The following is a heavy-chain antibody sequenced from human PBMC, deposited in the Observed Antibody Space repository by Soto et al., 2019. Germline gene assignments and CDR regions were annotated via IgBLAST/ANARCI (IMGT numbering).Heavy chain of an antibody. CDR3: AINYYDSSGYLY. V-gene: IGHV1-46*01. D-gene: IGHD3-22*01. CDR1: GHTLINYY. J-gene: IGHJ4*02. CDR2: IDPSGNGT. Sequence: ASVKVSCKTSGHTLINYYMHWVRQAPGQGLDWLGKIDPSGNGTSYAERFQGRITLTSDTSTKTVYVELSSLRSEDTAIYYCAINYYDSSGYLYWGQGPLGTVSS.